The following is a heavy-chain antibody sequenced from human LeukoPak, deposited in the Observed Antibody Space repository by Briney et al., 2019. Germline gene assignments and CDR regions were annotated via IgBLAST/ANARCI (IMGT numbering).Heavy chain of an antibody. CDR2: FNPEDGET. Sequence: ASVKVSCKASGYTFTNYYIHWVRQAPGKGLEWMGGFNPEDGETIYAQKFQGRVTMTEDTSTDTAYMELSSLRSEDTAVYYCATSVGVVIIVDAFDIWGQGTMVTVSS. V-gene: IGHV1-24*01. J-gene: IGHJ3*02. CDR3: ATSVGVVIIVDAFDI. D-gene: IGHD3-3*01. CDR1: GYTFTNYY.